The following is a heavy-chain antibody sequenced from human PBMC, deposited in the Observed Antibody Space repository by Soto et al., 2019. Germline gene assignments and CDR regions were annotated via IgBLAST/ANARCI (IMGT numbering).Heavy chain of an antibody. CDR1: GQYIKSNFW. J-gene: IGHJ5*02. D-gene: IGHD4-17*01. Sequence: SETLSLTCLFSGQYIKSNFWLAWVRQSPGKDLEWIGDTYHSGSAYYTPSLKSRVTISLDKSKNEFSLKVRSVTAADTAVYYCARETYGDYVGYFDPWGQGIQVTVSS. CDR3: ARETYGDYVGYFDP. V-gene: IGHV4-4*02. CDR2: TYHSGSA.